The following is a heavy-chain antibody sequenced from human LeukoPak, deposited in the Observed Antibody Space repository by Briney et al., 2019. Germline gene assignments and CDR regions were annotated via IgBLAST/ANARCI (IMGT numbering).Heavy chain of an antibody. V-gene: IGHV4-59*01. CDR2: IYYSGST. Sequence: SETLSLTCTVSGGSISSCYWSWIRQPPGKGLEWIGYIYYSGSTNYNPSLKSRVTISVDTSKNQFSLKLSSVTAADTAVYYCARGGGRDYDSSGYYPFDYWGQGTLVTVSS. D-gene: IGHD3-22*01. J-gene: IGHJ4*02. CDR1: GGSISSCY. CDR3: ARGGGRDYDSSGYYPFDY.